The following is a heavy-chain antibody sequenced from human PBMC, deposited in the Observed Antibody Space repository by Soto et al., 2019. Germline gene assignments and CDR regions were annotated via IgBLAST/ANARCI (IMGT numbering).Heavy chain of an antibody. J-gene: IGHJ4*02. V-gene: IGHV3-23*01. CDR2: ISDTGDRT. D-gene: IGHD2-15*01. CDR3: AKVGQGYCSGGSCYSFNY. Sequence: EVHLLESGGRLVQPGGSLRLSCAASGFTFSNYAMSWVRQAPGKGLEWVSGISDTGDRTNYVDSVKGRLTISRDNSKNTLYLQMNSLRADDTAVYYCAKVGQGYCSGGSCYSFNYWGQGTLVTVSS. CDR1: GFTFSNYA.